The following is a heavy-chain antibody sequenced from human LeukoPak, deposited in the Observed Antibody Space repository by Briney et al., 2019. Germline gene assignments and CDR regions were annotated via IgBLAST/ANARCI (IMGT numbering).Heavy chain of an antibody. CDR2: ISYDGSNK. J-gene: IGHJ4*02. CDR1: GFTFSSYA. CDR3: ARVGTVSHSDY. D-gene: IGHD3-10*01. Sequence: GRPLRLSCAASGFTFSSYAMHWVRQAPGKGLEWVAVISYDGSNKYYADSVKGRFTISRDNSKNTLYLQMNSLRAEDTAVYYCARVGTVSHSDYWGQGTLVTVSS. V-gene: IGHV3-30-3*01.